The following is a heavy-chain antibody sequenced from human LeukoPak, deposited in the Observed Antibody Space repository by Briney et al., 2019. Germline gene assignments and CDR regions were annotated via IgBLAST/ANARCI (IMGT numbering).Heavy chain of an antibody. CDR3: AREQDGFDI. Sequence: PGGSLRLSCAASEINLSSNIMHWVRQAPGKGLECLAVIWRSGYSAYNGESVKGRFTISRDNSKNTLYLQMNSLRGEDTAIYYCAREQDGFDIWGQGTMVTVSS. V-gene: IGHV3-33*08. CDR2: IWRSGYSA. J-gene: IGHJ3*02. CDR1: EINLSSNI.